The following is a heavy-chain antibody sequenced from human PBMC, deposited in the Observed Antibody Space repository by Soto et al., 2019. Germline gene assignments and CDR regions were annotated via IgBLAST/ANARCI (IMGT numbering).Heavy chain of an antibody. CDR3: TTDPYLRLRGRAFDY. D-gene: IGHD4-17*01. CDR2: IKSKTDGGTT. J-gene: IGHJ4*02. CDR1: GFTFSNAW. Sequence: EVQLVESGGGLVKPGGSLRLSCAASGFTFSNAWMNWVRQAPGKGLEWVGRIKSKTDGGTTDYAAPVKGRFTISRDDLKNTLYLQMNSLKTENTAVYYCTTDPYLRLRGRAFDYWGQGTLVTVSS. V-gene: IGHV3-15*07.